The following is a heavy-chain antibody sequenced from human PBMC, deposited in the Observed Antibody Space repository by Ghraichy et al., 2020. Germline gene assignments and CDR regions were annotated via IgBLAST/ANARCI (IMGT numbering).Heavy chain of an antibody. V-gene: IGHV3-23*01. J-gene: IGHJ3*02. Sequence: GGSLRLSCAASGFTFSSYAMSWVRQAPGKGLEWVSAISGSGGSTYYADSVKGRFTISRDNSKNTLYLQMNSLRAEDTAVYYCAKDPHVLLWFRESVRDAFDIWGQGTMVTVSS. CDR1: GFTFSSYA. CDR2: ISGSGGST. CDR3: AKDPHVLLWFRESVRDAFDI. D-gene: IGHD3-10*01.